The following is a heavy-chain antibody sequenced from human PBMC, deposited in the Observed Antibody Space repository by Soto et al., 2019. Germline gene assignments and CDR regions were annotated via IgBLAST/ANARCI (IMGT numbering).Heavy chain of an antibody. CDR2: IIPIFGTA. Sequence: SVKVSCKASGGTFSSYAISWVRQAPGQGLEWMGGIIPIFGTANYAQKFQGRVTITADESTSTAYMELSSLRSEDTAVYYCARAINSRFGEFLSWGQGTLVTVSS. J-gene: IGHJ4*02. CDR1: GGTFSSYA. D-gene: IGHD3-10*01. V-gene: IGHV1-69*13. CDR3: ARAINSRFGEFLS.